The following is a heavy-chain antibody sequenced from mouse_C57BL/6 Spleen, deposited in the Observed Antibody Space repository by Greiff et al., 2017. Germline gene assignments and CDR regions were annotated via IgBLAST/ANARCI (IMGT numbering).Heavy chain of an antibody. J-gene: IGHJ1*03. D-gene: IGHD1-1*01. CDR3: AKKGDYGSTDWYFDV. CDR1: GFSLTSYG. V-gene: IGHV2-5*01. Sequence: QVQLQQSGPGLVQPSQSLSITCTVSGFSLTSYGVHWVRQSPGKGLEWLGVIWRGGSTDYNAAFMSRLSITKDNSKSQVFFKMNSLQADDTAIYYGAKKGDYGSTDWYFDVGGTGTTVTVSS. CDR2: IWRGGST.